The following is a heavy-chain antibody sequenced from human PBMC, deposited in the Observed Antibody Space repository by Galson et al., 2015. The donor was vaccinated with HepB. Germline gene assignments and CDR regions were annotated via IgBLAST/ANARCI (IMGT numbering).Heavy chain of an antibody. V-gene: IGHV3-53*01. CDR1: GFTFSDYY. J-gene: IGHJ4*02. CDR2: IYSGGST. Sequence: SLRLSCAASGFTFSDYYMSWIRQAPGKGLEWVSVIYSGGSTYYADSVKGRFTISRDNSKNTLYLQMNSLRAEDTAVYYCASRYSYGYGRIDYWGQGTLVTVSS. CDR3: ASRYSYGYGRIDY. D-gene: IGHD5-18*01.